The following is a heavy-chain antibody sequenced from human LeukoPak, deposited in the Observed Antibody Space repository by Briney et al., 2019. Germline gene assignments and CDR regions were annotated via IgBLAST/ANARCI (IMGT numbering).Heavy chain of an antibody. V-gene: IGHV4-4*07. D-gene: IGHD6-19*01. CDR3: ARDRRVAGQLNWFDP. CDR1: GGSISSYY. J-gene: IGHJ5*02. CDR2: IYTSGST. Sequence: SETLSLTCTVSGGSISSYYWSWIRRPAGKGLEWIGRIYTSGSTNYNPSLKSRVTMSVDTSKNQFSLKLSSVTAADTAVYYCARDRRVAGQLNWFDPWGQGTLVTVSS.